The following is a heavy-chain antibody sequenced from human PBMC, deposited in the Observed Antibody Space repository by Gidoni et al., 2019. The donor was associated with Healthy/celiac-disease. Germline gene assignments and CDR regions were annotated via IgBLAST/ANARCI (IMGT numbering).Heavy chain of an antibody. D-gene: IGHD6-19*01. CDR1: GFTFSSNW. CDR3: ARGGLGWLEADAFDI. J-gene: IGHJ3*02. Sequence: EVQLVESGGGLVQPGGSLRLSCAASGFTFSSNWMSWVRQAPGRGLEWVANIKQDGSEKYYVDSVKGRFTMSRDNAKNSLYLQMNSLRAEDTAVYYCARGGLGWLEADAFDIWGQGTMVTVSS. V-gene: IGHV3-7*04. CDR2: IKQDGSEK.